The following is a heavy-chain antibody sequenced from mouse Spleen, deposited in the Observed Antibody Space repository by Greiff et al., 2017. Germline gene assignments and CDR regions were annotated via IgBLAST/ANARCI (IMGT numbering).Heavy chain of an antibody. CDR3: ARAELYYFDY. CDR1: GYTFTSYT. J-gene: IGHJ2*01. V-gene: IGHV1-4*01. CDR2: INPSSGYT. Sequence: QVQLKQSGAELARPGASVKMSCKASGYTFTSYTMHWVKQRPGQGLEWIGYINPSSGYTKYNQKFKDKATLTADKSFSTAYMQLSSLTSEDSAVYYCARAELYYFDYWGQGTTLTVSS.